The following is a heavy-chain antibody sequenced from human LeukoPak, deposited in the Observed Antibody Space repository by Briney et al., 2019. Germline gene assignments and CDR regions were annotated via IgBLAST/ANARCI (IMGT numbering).Heavy chain of an antibody. Sequence: GASVKVSCKASGYTFTNYAINWVRQAPGQGLEWMGWISADNGNTNYEQKFQGRVTMTTDTSTSTAYMDLRSLRSDDTAVYYCARVLCSSTSCSKPTRGNYHYYHMDVWGKGTTVTISS. D-gene: IGHD2-2*01. J-gene: IGHJ6*03. CDR2: ISADNGNT. CDR3: ARVLCSSTSCSKPTRGNYHYYHMDV. V-gene: IGHV1-18*01. CDR1: GYTFTNYA.